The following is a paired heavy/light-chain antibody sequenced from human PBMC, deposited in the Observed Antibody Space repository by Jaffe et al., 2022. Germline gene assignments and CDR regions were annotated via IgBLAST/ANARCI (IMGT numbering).Heavy chain of an antibody. J-gene: IGHJ3*01. Sequence: EVQLVESGGGLVQPGGSLRLSCAASGFTFSRYEMNWVRQAPGKGLEWVSYISSSGTTVYDADSVKGRFTISRDNAKNLVYLQMNSLRAEDTAVYYCAREAEILVLTTYHDAFDVWGQGTMVTVSS. V-gene: IGHV3-48*03. CDR1: GFTFSRYE. CDR2: ISSSGTTV. D-gene: IGHD2-15*01. CDR3: AREAEILVLTTYHDAFDV.
Light chain of an antibody. J-gene: IGKJ1*01. V-gene: IGKV1-39*01. Sequence: DIQMTQSPSSLSASVGDRVTITCRASQTISTYLSWFQQESGKAPRLLIYAASHLQSGVPSRFSGSASGTDFTLTISGLQPEDFATYYCQQTYGKPPAFGQGTKLEV. CDR1: QTISTY. CDR2: AAS. CDR3: QQTYGKPPA.